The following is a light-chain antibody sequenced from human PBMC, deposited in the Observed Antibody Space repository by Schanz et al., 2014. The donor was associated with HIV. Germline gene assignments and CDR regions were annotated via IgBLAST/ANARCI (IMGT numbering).Light chain of an antibody. J-gene: IGKJ4*01. CDR2: AAS. CDR1: QGISSY. Sequence: DIQMTQFPSTLSVSVGDRVTITCRASQGISSYLAWYQQKPGKAPKLLIYAASTLQSGVPSRFSGSGSGTVFTLTINTLQPDDFATYYCQQCNSNPLTFGGGTKVEI. CDR3: QQCNSNPLT. V-gene: IGKV1-9*01.